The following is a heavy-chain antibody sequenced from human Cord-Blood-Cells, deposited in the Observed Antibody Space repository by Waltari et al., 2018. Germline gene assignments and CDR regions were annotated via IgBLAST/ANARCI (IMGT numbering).Heavy chain of an antibody. J-gene: IGHJ4*02. CDR1: GGTFSSYA. D-gene: IGHD2-2*01. CDR3: ARGQIVVVPAAIFNFDY. V-gene: IGHV1-69*01. Sequence: VQLVQSGAEVKKPGSSVKVSCKASGGTFSSYAISWVRQAPGQGLEWMGGIIPIVGTANDAQKFQGRVTITADESTSTAYMELSSLRSEDTAVYYCARGQIVVVPAAIFNFDYWGQGTLVTVSS. CDR2: IIPIVGTA.